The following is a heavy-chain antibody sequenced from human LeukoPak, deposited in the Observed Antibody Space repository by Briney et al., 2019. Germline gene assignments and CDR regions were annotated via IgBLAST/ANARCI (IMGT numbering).Heavy chain of an antibody. CDR2: IYQTGST. CDR3: ARSHRGWQGQNNWFDP. Sequence: SETLSLTCDVSGYSISSVKYWGWIPQPPGTGLEWLCTIYQTGSTFYNPSLKSRLSISLYTSKHHSSLSFTSVTAAGTSFTYSARSHRGWQGQNNWFDPWGQGTLVTVSS. D-gene: IGHD6-19*01. J-gene: IGHJ5*02. V-gene: IGHV4-38-2*01. CDR1: GYSISSVKY.